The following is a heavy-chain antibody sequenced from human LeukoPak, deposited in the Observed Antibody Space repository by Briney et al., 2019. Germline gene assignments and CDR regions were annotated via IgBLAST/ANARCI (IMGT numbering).Heavy chain of an antibody. CDR3: AKARGSYYEVFDY. J-gene: IGHJ4*02. V-gene: IGHV3-30*02. Sequence: GGSLRLSCAASGFTFSSYGMHWVRQAPGKGLEWVAFIRYDGSNKYYADSVKGRFTISRDNSKNTPYLQMNSLRAEDTAVYYCAKARGSYYEVFDYWGQGTLVTVSS. CDR2: IRYDGSNK. D-gene: IGHD1-26*01. CDR1: GFTFSSYG.